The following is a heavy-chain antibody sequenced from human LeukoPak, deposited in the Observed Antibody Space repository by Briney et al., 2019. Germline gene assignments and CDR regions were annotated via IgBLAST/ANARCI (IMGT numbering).Heavy chain of an antibody. J-gene: IGHJ5*02. V-gene: IGHV4-59*01. D-gene: IGHD6-13*01. CDR2: IYYSGST. CDR3: ARRIAAAGTAWFDP. Sequence: PSETLSLTCTVSGGSISSYYWSWIRQPPGKGLEWIGYIYYSGSTNYNLSLKSRVTISVDTSKNQFSLKLSSVTAADTAVYYCARRIAAAGTAWFDPWGQGTLVTVSS. CDR1: GGSISSYY.